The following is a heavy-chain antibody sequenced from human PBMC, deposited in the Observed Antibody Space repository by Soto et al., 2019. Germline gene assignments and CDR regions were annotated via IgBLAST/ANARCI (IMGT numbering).Heavy chain of an antibody. CDR2: LYWDDAK. CDR3: VQSRCGGDCREIYSSHAYNGLDV. D-gene: IGHD2-21*02. V-gene: IGHV2-5*02. Sequence: QVTLKESGPTLVKPRQTLTLTCTVSGLSLRTTGVGVGWVRQPPGKALEWLALLYWDDAKRYSPSLRSRLTIAKDISERHVVLTMTNMDTMDTATSYCVQSRCGGDCREIYSSHAYNGLDVWGQGNTVTVSS. J-gene: IGHJ6*02. CDR1: GLSLRTTGVG.